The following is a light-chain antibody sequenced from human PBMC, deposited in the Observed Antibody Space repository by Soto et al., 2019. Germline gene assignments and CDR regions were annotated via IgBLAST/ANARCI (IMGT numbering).Light chain of an antibody. V-gene: IGKV3-20*01. CDR1: QNIKNNY. CDR3: QQHGTSIT. Sequence: VVMTQSPRTLSLSPGERATLSCRASQNIKNNYVGWYQQKPGQAPPLLIYGASARATGVPDRFSGSGSGTDFTLIINRLETEDFAVYYCQQHGTSITFGGGTKLESK. J-gene: IGKJ4*01. CDR2: GAS.